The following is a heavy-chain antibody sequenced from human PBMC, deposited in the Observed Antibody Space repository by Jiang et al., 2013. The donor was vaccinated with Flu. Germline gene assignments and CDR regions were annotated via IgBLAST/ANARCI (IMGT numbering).Heavy chain of an antibody. V-gene: IGHV3-30*18. CDR2: ISYDGSNK. D-gene: IGHD4-17*01. J-gene: IGHJ6*02. Sequence: QLLESGGGVVQPGRSLRLSCAASGFTFSSYGMHWVRQAPGKGLEWVAVISYDGSNKYYADSVKGRFTISRDNSKNTLYLQMNSLRAEDTAVYYCAKLHGDHGYYYYGMDVWGQGATVTVSS. CDR1: GFTFSSYG. CDR3: AKLHGDHGYYYYGMDV.